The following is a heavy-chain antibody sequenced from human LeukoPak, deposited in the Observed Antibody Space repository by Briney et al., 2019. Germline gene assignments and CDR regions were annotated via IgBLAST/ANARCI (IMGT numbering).Heavy chain of an antibody. V-gene: IGHV4-61*01. D-gene: IGHD2-15*01. Sequence: SETLSLTCTVSGGSISSSSYYWGWIRQPPGKGLEWIGYIYYSGSTNYNPSLKSRVTISVDTSKNQFSLKLSSVTAADTAVYYCAREYGGGSSTYNWFDPWGQGTLVTVSS. J-gene: IGHJ5*02. CDR3: AREYGGGSSTYNWFDP. CDR2: IYYSGST. CDR1: GGSISSSSYY.